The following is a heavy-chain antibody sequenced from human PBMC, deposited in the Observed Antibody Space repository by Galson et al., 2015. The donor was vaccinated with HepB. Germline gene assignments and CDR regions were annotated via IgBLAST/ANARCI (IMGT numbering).Heavy chain of an antibody. CDR2: IWYDGSNK. J-gene: IGHJ4*02. CDR3: ARDLTGGPDCSGGSCYPDY. Sequence: SLRLSCAASGFTFSSYGMHWVRQAPGKGLEWVAVIWYDGSNKYYADSVKGRFTISRDNSKNTLYLQMNSLRAEDTAVYYCARDLTGGPDCSGGSCYPDYWGQGTLVTVSS. V-gene: IGHV3-33*01. CDR1: GFTFSSYG. D-gene: IGHD2-15*01.